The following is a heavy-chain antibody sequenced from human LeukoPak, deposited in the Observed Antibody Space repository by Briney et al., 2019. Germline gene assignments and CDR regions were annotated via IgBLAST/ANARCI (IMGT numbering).Heavy chain of an antibody. CDR1: GFTFSSYA. V-gene: IGHV3-23*01. CDR3: AKVGGRDYYGRGI. J-gene: IGHJ3*02. CDR2: ISGSGGST. Sequence: GGSLRLSWAASGFTFSSYAMSWVRQAPGKGLEWVSAISGSGGSTYYADSVKGRFTISRDNSKNTLYLQMNSLRAEDTAVYYCAKVGGRDYYGRGIWGQGTMVTVSS. D-gene: IGHD3-10*01.